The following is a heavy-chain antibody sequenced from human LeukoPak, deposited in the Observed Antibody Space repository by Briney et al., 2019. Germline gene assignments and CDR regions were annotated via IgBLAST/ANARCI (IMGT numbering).Heavy chain of an antibody. J-gene: IGHJ6*03. CDR3: ARECSYYYMDV. CDR1: GGSISSGGYY. Sequence: PSETLSLTCTVSGGSISSGGYYWSWIRQHPGKGLEWFGYIYYSGSTYYNPSLKSRVTISVDTSKNQFSLKLSSVTAADTAVYYCARECSYYYMDVWGKGTTVTVSS. V-gene: IGHV4-31*03. CDR2: IYYSGST.